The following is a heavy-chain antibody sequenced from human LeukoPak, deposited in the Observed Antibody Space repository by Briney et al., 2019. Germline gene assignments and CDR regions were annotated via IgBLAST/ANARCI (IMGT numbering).Heavy chain of an antibody. Sequence: SETLSLTCAVSGGSISSGNWWSWVRQPPGKGLEWIGEIYHSGSTNYNPSLKSRVTISVDKSKNQFSLKLSSVTAADTAVYYCARRSSMVRSAGTDVWGQGTTVTVSS. CDR3: ARRSSMVRSAGTDV. J-gene: IGHJ6*02. V-gene: IGHV4-4*02. CDR1: GGSISSGNW. CDR2: IYHSGST. D-gene: IGHD3-10*01.